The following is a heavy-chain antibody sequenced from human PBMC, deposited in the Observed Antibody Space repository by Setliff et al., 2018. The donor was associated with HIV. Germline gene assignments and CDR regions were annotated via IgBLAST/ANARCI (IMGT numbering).Heavy chain of an antibody. CDR1: GFTFGSQW. D-gene: IGHD1-26*01. CDR2: ISPDGSVI. Sequence: GGSLRLSCAASGFTFGSQWMHWVRQAPGKGLVWVSRISPDGSVINYAGSVKGRFTISRDNAKNTLYLQMNGLRAEDTAVYYCVRGIVGASVFNCWGQGTQVTVSS. V-gene: IGHV3-74*01. CDR3: VRGIVGASVFNC. J-gene: IGHJ4*02.